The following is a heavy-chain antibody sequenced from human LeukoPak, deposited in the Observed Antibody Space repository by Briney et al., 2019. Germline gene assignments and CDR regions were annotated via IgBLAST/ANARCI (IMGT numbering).Heavy chain of an antibody. CDR1: GYTFTSYY. V-gene: IGHV1-46*01. D-gene: IGHD6-19*01. J-gene: IGHJ4*02. CDR3: ATAGSSKNFDY. Sequence: GASVKVSCKASGYTFTSYYMHWVRQAPGQGLEWMGIINPSGGSTSYAQKFQGRATMTRDTSTSTVYMELSSLRSEDTAVYYCATAGSSKNFDYWGQGTLATVSS. CDR2: INPSGGST.